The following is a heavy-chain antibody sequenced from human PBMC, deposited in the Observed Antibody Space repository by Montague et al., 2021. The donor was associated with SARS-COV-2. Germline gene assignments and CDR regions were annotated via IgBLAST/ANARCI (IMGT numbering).Heavy chain of an antibody. CDR1: GFTFSSHW. V-gene: IGHV3-7*01. Sequence: SLRLSCEASGFTFSSHWLSWVRQAPGKGLEWVANITPDGSAGYYADSVKGRFTISRDKAKNSLYLQMNSLRAEDTAVYYCASGSVWGQGTTVTVSS. CDR2: ITPDGSAG. J-gene: IGHJ6*02. D-gene: IGHD1-1*01. CDR3: ASGSV.